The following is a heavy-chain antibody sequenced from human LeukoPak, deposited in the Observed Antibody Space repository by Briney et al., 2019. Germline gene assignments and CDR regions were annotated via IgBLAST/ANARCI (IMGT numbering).Heavy chain of an antibody. CDR2: MRGNGGST. D-gene: IGHD6-13*01. J-gene: IGHJ3*02. CDR3: AKSITAAGTYAFDI. CDR1: GFTFSSYA. Sequence: GGSLRLSCAASGFTFSSYAMSWVRQAPGKGLEWVSAMRGNGGSTEYVDSVRGRLIISRDNSRNTLYLQMNSLRAEDTAVYYCAKSITAAGTYAFDIWGQGTVVTVSS. V-gene: IGHV3-23*01.